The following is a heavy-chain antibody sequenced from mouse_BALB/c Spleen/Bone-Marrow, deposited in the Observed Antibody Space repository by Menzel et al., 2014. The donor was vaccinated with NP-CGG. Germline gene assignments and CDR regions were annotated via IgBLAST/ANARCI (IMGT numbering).Heavy chain of an antibody. CDR3: ARQEITTRNAWFAY. J-gene: IGHJ3*01. D-gene: IGHD2-4*01. V-gene: IGHV5-6*03. Sequence: EVMLVESGGGLVKSGGSLKLSCAASGFSFSNYGMSWVRQTPEKRLEWVATISGDGRYTFYSDSVKGRFTISRDNAKNTLYLQMSSLKSEDTAMYYCARQEITTRNAWFAYWGQGTLVTVSA. CDR2: ISGDGRYT. CDR1: GFSFSNYG.